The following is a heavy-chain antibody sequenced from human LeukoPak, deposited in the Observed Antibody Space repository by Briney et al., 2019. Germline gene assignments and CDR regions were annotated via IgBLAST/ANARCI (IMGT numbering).Heavy chain of an antibody. D-gene: IGHD2-21*02. J-gene: IGHJ3*02. CDR3: ARYCGGDCYLDDAFDI. CDR1: GGSLSGYY. Sequence: SETLSLTCAVYGGSLSGYYWSWIRQPPGRGLEWIGEINRSGSANYNPSLKSRVTVSVDTSKNQFSLKLSSVTAADTAVYYCARYCGGDCYLDDAFDIWGQGTMVTVSS. CDR2: INRSGSA. V-gene: IGHV4-34*01.